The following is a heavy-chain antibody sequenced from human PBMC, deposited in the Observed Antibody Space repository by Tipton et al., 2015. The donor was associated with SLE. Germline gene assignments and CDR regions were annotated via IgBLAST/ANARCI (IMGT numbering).Heavy chain of an antibody. D-gene: IGHD3-3*01. Sequence: VQLVQSGAEVKKSGESLKISCRGSGYSFTTFWIGWVRQMPGKGLEWMGIIYPGDSDTRYSPSFQGQVTTSADKSINTAYLQWSSLKASDTAMYYCARHAAAGFWSGYSNWFDPWGQGTLVTVSS. J-gene: IGHJ5*02. V-gene: IGHV5-51*01. CDR1: GYSFTTFW. CDR3: ARHAAAGFWSGYSNWFDP. CDR2: IYPGDSDT.